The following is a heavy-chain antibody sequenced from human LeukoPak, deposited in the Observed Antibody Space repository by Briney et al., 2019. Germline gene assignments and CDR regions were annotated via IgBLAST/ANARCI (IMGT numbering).Heavy chain of an antibody. J-gene: IGHJ4*02. Sequence: ASVKVSCKASAYTLTSNYMHWVRQAPGQGLEWMGVINPSSGSTSYAQKFQGRVTMTRDTSTSTVYMELSSLRSEDTAVYYCARFGGYYYDSSGYYSRMSQSNDYWGQGTLVTVSS. CDR3: ARFGGYYYDSSGYYSRMSQSNDY. D-gene: IGHD3-22*01. V-gene: IGHV1-46*01. CDR1: AYTLTSNY. CDR2: INPSSGST.